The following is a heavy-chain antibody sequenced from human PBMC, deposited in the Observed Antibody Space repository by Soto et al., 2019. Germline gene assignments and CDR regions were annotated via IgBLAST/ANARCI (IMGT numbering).Heavy chain of an antibody. CDR2: IYYSGST. CDR1: VCSISSGGYY. J-gene: IGHJ4*02. Sequence: TLSLTCTVSVCSISSGGYYWSWIRQHPGKGLEWIGYIYYSGSTYYNPSLKSRVTISVDTSKNQFSLKLSSVTAADTAVYYCARDRRYYDSSGYSSFDYWGQGTLVTVSS. V-gene: IGHV4-31*03. D-gene: IGHD3-22*01. CDR3: ARDRRYYDSSGYSSFDY.